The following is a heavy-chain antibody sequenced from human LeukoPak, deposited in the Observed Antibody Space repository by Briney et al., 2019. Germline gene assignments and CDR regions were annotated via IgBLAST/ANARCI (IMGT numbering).Heavy chain of an antibody. J-gene: IGHJ3*02. CDR2: IYYSGST. CDR3: ASRGYMIGVFDI. V-gene: IGHV4-59*01. Sequence: PSETLSLTCAVYGGSFSGYYWSWIRQPPGKGLEWIGYIYYSGSTNYNPSLKSQVTISVDTPKTQFSLKVSSVTAADTAVYYCASRGYMIGVFDIWAQGTMVTVSS. D-gene: IGHD3-22*01. CDR1: GGSFSGYY.